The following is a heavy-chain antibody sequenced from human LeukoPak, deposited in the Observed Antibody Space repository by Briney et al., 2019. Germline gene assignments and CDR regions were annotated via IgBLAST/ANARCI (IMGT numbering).Heavy chain of an antibody. V-gene: IGHV3-30*18. J-gene: IGHJ5*02. D-gene: IGHD5-18*01. Sequence: GGSLRLSCAASGFTFSSYGMHWVRQAPGKGLEWVAVISYDGSGKYYADSVKGRFTISRDNSKNTLYLQMNSLRAEDTAVYYCAKELRGYSYGLRNNWFDPWGQGTLVTVSS. CDR1: GFTFSSYG. CDR3: AKELRGYSYGLRNNWFDP. CDR2: ISYDGSGK.